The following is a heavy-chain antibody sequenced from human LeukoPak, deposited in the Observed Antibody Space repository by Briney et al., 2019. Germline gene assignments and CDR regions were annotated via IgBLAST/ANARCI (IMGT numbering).Heavy chain of an antibody. CDR1: GFSFSSSS. CDR3: ARELRHYDSSGYFDY. Sequence: GGSLRLSCGASGFSFSSSSMHWVRQAPGKGLVWVSRISSEGNSTRYADSVKGRFTVSRDNAKNTLDLQMNSLRAEDTAVYYCARELRHYDSSGYFDYWGQGTLVTVSS. CDR2: ISSEGNST. D-gene: IGHD3-22*01. V-gene: IGHV3-74*01. J-gene: IGHJ4*02.